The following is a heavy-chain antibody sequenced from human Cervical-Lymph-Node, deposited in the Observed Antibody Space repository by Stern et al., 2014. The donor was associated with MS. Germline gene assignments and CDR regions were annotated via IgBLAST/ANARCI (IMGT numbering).Heavy chain of an antibody. CDR3: ARDNAVGFDFWSFYYYFGMDV. V-gene: IGHV3-21*01. CDR2: VSSSSTYI. Sequence: VQLVESGGGLVKPGGSLRLSCSASGFTFTSYTMNWVRQAPGKGLEWVSSVSSSSTYIYYTDSVKGRFTISRDNAKNSLYLQMNSLRVEDMAVYYCARDNAVGFDFWSFYYYFGMDVWGQGTTVIVSS. J-gene: IGHJ6*02. CDR1: GFTFTSYT. D-gene: IGHD3-3*01.